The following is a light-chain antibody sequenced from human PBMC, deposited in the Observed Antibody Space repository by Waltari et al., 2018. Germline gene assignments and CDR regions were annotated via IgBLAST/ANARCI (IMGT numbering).Light chain of an antibody. Sequence: DTVLTQSPGTLSLSTGESVSLSCMASQILNNNYLAWYQQKPGQAPALLIHGASRRATGVPERFSGSGSGTDFTLIISRLEVEDSAVYYCQHYGSSPYTFGRGTKLEIK. V-gene: IGKV3-20*01. J-gene: IGKJ2*01. CDR2: GAS. CDR3: QHYGSSPYT. CDR1: QILNNNY.